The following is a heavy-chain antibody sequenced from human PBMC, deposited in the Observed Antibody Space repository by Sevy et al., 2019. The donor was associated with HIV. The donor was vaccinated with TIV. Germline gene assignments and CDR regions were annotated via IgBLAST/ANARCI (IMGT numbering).Heavy chain of an antibody. D-gene: IGHD1-26*01. V-gene: IGHV4-59*08. CDR2: IYYNGQI. J-gene: IGHJ4*02. CDR3: AGENAWGRGYS. Sequence: SETLSLTCTVSGGSITSLYWNWIREPPGKGLEWIANIYYNGQINYNPSLKRRVTLSLDTSKNQLSLRLSSVTAADTAMYYCAGENAWGRGYSWGQGTLVTVSS. CDR1: GGSITSLY.